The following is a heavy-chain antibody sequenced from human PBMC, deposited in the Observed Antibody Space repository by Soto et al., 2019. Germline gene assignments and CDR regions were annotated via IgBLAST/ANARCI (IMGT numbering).Heavy chain of an antibody. V-gene: IGHV4-39*07. CDR2: IYYSGNT. Sequence: SETLSLTCTVSGGSISSSSYYWGWIRQPPGKGLEWIGSIYYSGNTNYNPSLKSRVTISVDTSKNQFSLKLSSVAAADTAVYYCARARIETGYSSYRDFDYWGQGTLVTVSS. J-gene: IGHJ4*02. CDR1: GGSISSSSYY. CDR3: ARARIETGYSSYRDFDY. D-gene: IGHD6-19*01.